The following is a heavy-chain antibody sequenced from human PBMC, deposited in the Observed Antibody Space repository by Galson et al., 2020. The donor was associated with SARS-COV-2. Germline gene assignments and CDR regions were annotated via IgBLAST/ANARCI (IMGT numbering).Heavy chain of an antibody. J-gene: IGHJ5*02. D-gene: IGHD6-19*01. CDR1: GGSFSGYY. Sequence: SETLSLTCAVYGGSFSGYYWSWIRQPPGKGLEWIGEINHSGSTNYNPSLKSRVTISVDTSKNQFSLKLSSVTAADTAVYYCARGMAYSSLFLRYNWFDPWGQGTLVTVSS. V-gene: IGHV4-34*01. CDR3: ARGMAYSSLFLRYNWFDP. CDR2: INHSGST.